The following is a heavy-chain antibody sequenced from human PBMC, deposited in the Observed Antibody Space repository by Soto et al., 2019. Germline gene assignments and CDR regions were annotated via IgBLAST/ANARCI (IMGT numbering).Heavy chain of an antibody. D-gene: IGHD3-9*01. CDR2: ISAYNGNT. CDR1: GYTFTSYG. J-gene: IGHJ4*02. V-gene: IGHV1-18*01. CDR3: ARDFYFDWFRENHFDY. Sequence: QVQLVQSGAEVKKPGASVKVSCKASGYTFTSYGISWVRQAPGRGLEWMGWISAYNGNTNYAQKLQGRVTMTTDTSTSTAYMELRSLRSDDTAVYYCARDFYFDWFRENHFDYWGQGTLVTVSS.